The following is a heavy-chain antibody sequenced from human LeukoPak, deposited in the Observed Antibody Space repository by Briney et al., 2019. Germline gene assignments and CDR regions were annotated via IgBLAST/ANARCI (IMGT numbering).Heavy chain of an antibody. Sequence: QSGGSLRLSCAASGFTFSSYGMHWVRQAPGKGLEWVAFIRYDGSNKYYADSVKGRFTISRDNSKNTLYLQMNSLRAEDTAVYYCASRYCSGDICSGDNWGQGTLVTVSS. J-gene: IGHJ4*02. V-gene: IGHV3-30*02. CDR2: IRYDGSNK. D-gene: IGHD2-15*01. CDR3: ASRYCSGDICSGDN. CDR1: GFTFSSYG.